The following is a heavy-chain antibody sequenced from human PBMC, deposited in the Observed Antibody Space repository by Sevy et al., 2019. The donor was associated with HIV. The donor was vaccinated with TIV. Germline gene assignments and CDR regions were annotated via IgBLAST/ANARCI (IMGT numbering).Heavy chain of an antibody. Sequence: SETLSLTCTVSGGSISSYYWSWIRQPAGKGLEWIGRIYTSGSTNYNPSLKSRVTMSVDTSKNQFSLKLSSVTAADTAVYYCARYHYDFWSGYYINWFDPWGQGTLVTVSS. V-gene: IGHV4-4*07. CDR2: IYTSGST. CDR1: GGSISSYY. D-gene: IGHD3-3*01. J-gene: IGHJ5*02. CDR3: ARYHYDFWSGYYINWFDP.